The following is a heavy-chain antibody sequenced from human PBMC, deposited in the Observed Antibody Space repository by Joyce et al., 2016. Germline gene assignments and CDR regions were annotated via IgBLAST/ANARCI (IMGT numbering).Heavy chain of an antibody. J-gene: IGHJ4*02. CDR3: ARDDDLDN. D-gene: IGHD1-1*01. CDR1: GFTLSVYS. Sequence: EVQLVESGGGLVKPGGSLRLSCAASGFTLSVYSMSWVRQAPGKGLELVSFNLGDYIYYADSVKGRFTISRDNPRNSLYLQMNSLRAEDTAVYYCARDDDLDNWGQGTLVTVSS. CDR2: NLGDYI. V-gene: IGHV3-21*01.